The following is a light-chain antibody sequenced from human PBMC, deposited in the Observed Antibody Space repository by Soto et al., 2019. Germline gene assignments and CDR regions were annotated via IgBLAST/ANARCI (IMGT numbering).Light chain of an antibody. CDR1: QSVSSY. J-gene: IGKJ4*02. Sequence: EIVLTQSPATLSLSPGERATLSCRASQSVSSYLAWYQQKPGQAPRLLIYDASNRATGIPARFSGSGSGTDFTLTISSPEPEEFAVYYCQQRSNWLLTFGGGTKVEIK. CDR2: DAS. CDR3: QQRSNWLLT. V-gene: IGKV3-11*01.